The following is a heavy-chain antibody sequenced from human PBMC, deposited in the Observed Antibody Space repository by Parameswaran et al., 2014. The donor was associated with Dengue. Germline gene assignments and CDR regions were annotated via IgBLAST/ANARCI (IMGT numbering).Heavy chain of an antibody. V-gene: IGHV4-34*01. J-gene: IGHJ6*02. CDR2: INHSGST. Sequence: VRQAPGKGLEWIGEINHSGSTHYNPSLKSRVTISVATSKSQFSLKLTSVTAADTAVYYCASLPYYDSWTGSIYALDVWGQGTTVTVSS. D-gene: IGHD3-3*01. CDR3: ASLPYYDSWTGSIYALDV.